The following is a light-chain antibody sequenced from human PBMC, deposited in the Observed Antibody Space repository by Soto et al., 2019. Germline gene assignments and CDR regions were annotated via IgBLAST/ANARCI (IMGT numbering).Light chain of an antibody. CDR2: KDT. CDR1: ALPKQY. CDR3: QSTDSTGDYVV. V-gene: IGLV3-25*03. Sequence: SYELTQPPSVSVSPRQTARITCSGDALPKQYSYWYQQKPGQAPILLIYKDTERPSGIPERFSGSTSGTTVTLTISEVQAEDEADYYCQSTDSTGDYVVFGGGTKLTVL. J-gene: IGLJ2*01.